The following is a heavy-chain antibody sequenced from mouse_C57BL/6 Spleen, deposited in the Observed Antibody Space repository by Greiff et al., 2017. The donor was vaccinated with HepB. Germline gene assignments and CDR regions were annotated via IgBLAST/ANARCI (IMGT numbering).Heavy chain of an antibody. J-gene: IGHJ3*01. Sequence: QVQLQQPGAELVKPGASVKMSCKASGYTFTSYWITWVKQRPGQGLEWIGDIYPGSGSTNYNEKFKSKATLTVDTSSSTAYMQLSSLTSEDSAVYYCSREGGNYYGSSYGFAYWGQGTLVSVSA. CDR3: SREGGNYYGSSYGFAY. D-gene: IGHD1-1*01. CDR1: GYTFTSYW. CDR2: IYPGSGST. V-gene: IGHV1-55*01.